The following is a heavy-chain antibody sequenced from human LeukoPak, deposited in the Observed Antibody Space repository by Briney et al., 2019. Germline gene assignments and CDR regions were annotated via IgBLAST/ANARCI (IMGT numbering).Heavy chain of an antibody. Sequence: NAGGSLRLSCAASGFSISDDWMSWVRQAPGKGLEWVGRIKSESSGATTHYAAPVKGRFTISRDDSKNTLYLQLNSLKTDDTAVYYCTLIKGWGSGTCYLDYWGQGSLVTVSS. D-gene: IGHD3-10*01. CDR1: GFSISDDW. CDR3: TLIKGWGSGTCYLDY. V-gene: IGHV3-15*01. J-gene: IGHJ4*02. CDR2: IKSESSGATT.